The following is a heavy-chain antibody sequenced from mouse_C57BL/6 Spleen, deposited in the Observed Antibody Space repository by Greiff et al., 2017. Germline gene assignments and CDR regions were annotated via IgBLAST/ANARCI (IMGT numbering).Heavy chain of an antibody. J-gene: IGHJ3*01. CDR1: GYTFTSYW. D-gene: IGHD1-1*02. CDR2: INPGSGGT. CDR3: AREGGGNPAWFAY. V-gene: IGHV1-54*01. Sequence: QVQLKQPGAELVKPGASVKLSCKASGYTFTSYWMHWVKQRPGQGLEWIGVINPGSGGTNYNEKFKGKATLTADKSSSTAYMQLSSLTSEDSAVYFCAREGGGNPAWFAYWGQGTLVTVSA.